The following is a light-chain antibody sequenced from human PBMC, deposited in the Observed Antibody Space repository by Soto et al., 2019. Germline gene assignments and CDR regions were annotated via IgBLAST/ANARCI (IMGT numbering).Light chain of an antibody. J-gene: IGLJ2*01. CDR3: AVWDDSLNGSVA. Sequence: QPVLTQAPSASGTPGQRVTISCSGSSSNIGSNFVYWYQKFPGTAPKVLIYRNDQRPSGVPDRFSGSKSGTSASLAISGLRSEDAADYYCAVWDDSLNGSVAFGGGTKLTVL. CDR2: RND. CDR1: SSNIGSNF. V-gene: IGLV1-47*01.